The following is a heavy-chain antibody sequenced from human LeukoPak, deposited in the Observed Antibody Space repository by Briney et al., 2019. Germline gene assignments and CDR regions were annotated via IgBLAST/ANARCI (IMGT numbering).Heavy chain of an antibody. J-gene: IGHJ4*02. CDR1: GFTFSSYA. D-gene: IGHD1-7*01. Sequence: GGSLRLSCAASGFTFSSYAMHWVRQAPGKGLEWVAVISYDGSNKYYADSVKGRFTISRDNPKNTLYLQMNSLRAEDTAVYYCARDHGELAFFDYWGQGTLVTVSS. V-gene: IGHV3-30*01. CDR3: ARDHGELAFFDY. CDR2: ISYDGSNK.